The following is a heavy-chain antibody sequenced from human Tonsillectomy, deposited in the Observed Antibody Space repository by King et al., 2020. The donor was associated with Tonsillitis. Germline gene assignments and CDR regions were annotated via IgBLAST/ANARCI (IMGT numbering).Heavy chain of an antibody. D-gene: IGHD3-16*01. J-gene: IGHJ4*02. Sequence: QLVQSGAEVKRPGDSVKVSCKASGYTFTNYGFIWVRQAPGQGLEWMGFISGYNGDTNFAQKFQGRLTMTTDTSTNTAYMELGSLRSDDTAVYYCARDIMSEVCFGDYWGQGTLVTVSS. CDR1: GYTFTNYG. CDR3: ARDIMSEVCFGDY. CDR2: ISGYNGDT. V-gene: IGHV1-18*01.